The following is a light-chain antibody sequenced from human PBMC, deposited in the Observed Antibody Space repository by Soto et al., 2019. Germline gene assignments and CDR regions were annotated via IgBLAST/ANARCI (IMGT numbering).Light chain of an antibody. Sequence: EIVLTQSPGTLSLSPGESATVSCRASQSVTRSYLAWYQRKPGQPPRVLIYGASTRATGIPDRFSGSGSGTDFTLTIRRLEPQDSAVYYCQGHDSSPTWTFGQGTKVEIK. CDR2: GAS. J-gene: IGKJ1*01. V-gene: IGKV3-20*01. CDR3: QGHDSSPTWT. CDR1: QSVTRSY.